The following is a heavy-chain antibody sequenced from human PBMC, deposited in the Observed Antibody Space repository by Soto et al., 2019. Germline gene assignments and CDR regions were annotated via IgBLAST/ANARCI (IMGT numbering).Heavy chain of an antibody. CDR1: GFTFNYYW. CDR2: IHSDGSST. Sequence: EVQLVESEGGLVQRGGSLRLSCAASGFTFNYYWMHWVRQAPGQGLVWVSHIHSDGSSTTYADSVKGRFTISRDNAKNTLYLQMNSLRAEDTAVYYCARGDKGGFDLWGQDTTVTVSS. J-gene: IGHJ3*01. D-gene: IGHD2-21*02. CDR3: ARGDKGGFDL. V-gene: IGHV3-74*01.